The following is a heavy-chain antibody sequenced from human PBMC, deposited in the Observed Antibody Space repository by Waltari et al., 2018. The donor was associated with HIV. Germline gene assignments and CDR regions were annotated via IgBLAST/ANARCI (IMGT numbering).Heavy chain of an antibody. CDR1: GLTFSSYW. Sequence: EVQLVESGGGLVQPGGSLILSCAASGLTFSSYWMICVRQATGKGLEWVANIKKDGSEKYYVDSVKGRFTISRDKAKNSLYLQMNSLRAEDTAVYYCARMVRYVNYFDYWGQGTLVTVSS. D-gene: IGHD5-18*01. CDR3: ARMVRYVNYFDY. J-gene: IGHJ4*02. V-gene: IGHV3-7*01. CDR2: IKKDGSEK.